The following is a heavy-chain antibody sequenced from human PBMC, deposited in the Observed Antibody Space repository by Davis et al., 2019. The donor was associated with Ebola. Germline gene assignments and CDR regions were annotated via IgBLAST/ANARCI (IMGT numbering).Heavy chain of an antibody. CDR1: GFTFSSYA. D-gene: IGHD4-11*01. J-gene: IGHJ6*02. Sequence: GSLKISCAASGFTFSSYAMHWVRQAPGKGLEWVAVISYDGSNKYYADSVKGRFTISRDNSKNTLYLQMNSLRAEDTAVYYCARDFKKTTVTRLYYYYYGMDVWGQGTTVTVSS. CDR2: ISYDGSNK. V-gene: IGHV3-30-3*01. CDR3: ARDFKKTTVTRLYYYYYGMDV.